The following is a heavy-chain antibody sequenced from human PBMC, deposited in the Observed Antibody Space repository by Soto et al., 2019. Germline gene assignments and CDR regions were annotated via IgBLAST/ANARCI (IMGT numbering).Heavy chain of an antibody. CDR1: GGSFIGYY. J-gene: IGHJ3*02. V-gene: IGHV4-34*02. CDR2: IDHSGTT. D-gene: IGHD3-9*01. Sequence: QVQLQQGGAGLLKPSETLSLTCAVSGGSFIGYYWNWIRQPPGKGLEWIGEIDHSGTTSYNPSLKNRDTISVDTSKRQISLNLSSVTAADTAVYYSAVETPDYYILTAPTTFDIWGQGTMVAVSS. CDR3: AVETPDYYILTAPTTFDI.